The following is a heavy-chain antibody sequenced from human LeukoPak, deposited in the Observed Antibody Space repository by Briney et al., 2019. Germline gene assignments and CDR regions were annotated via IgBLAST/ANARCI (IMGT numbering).Heavy chain of an antibody. J-gene: IGHJ6*02. CDR3: ARDLVTTDYYGMDV. Sequence: PSETLSLTCSVSGYSISSVYYWGWIRQPPGKGLEWIGEIYHSGSTNYNPSLKSRVTISVDKSKNQFSLKLSSVTAADTAVYYCARDLVTTDYYGMDVWGQGTTVTVSS. CDR2: IYHSGST. CDR1: GYSISSVYY. D-gene: IGHD4-17*01. V-gene: IGHV4-38-2*02.